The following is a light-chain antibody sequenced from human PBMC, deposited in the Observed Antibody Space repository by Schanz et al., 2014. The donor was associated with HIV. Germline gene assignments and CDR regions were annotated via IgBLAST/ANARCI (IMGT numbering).Light chain of an antibody. Sequence: QSALTQPATVSGSPGQSITVSCTGTNSDIGGHGYVSWYQQHPDRAPRLLIYGVTSRPSGISSRFSGSASGNTASLTISGLQAEDEADYYCSSYRGDHSVVFGGGTKLTVL. J-gene: IGLJ3*02. V-gene: IGLV2-14*03. CDR3: SSYRGDHSVV. CDR2: GVT. CDR1: NSDIGGHGY.